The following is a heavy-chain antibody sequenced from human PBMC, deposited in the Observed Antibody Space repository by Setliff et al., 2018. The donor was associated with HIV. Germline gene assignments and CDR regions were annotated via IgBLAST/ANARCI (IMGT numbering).Heavy chain of an antibody. CDR3: TRGIGGIGYYPDY. Sequence: PSETLSLTCAVSGYSISSRYYWSWIRQPPGKGMEWIGYTYYNGGTNYNPSLKSRVTMLVDTSENHFTLKLTSVTAADTAMYYCTRGIGGIGYYPDYWGQGTLVTVSS. CDR1: GYSISSRYY. V-gene: IGHV4-61*01. D-gene: IGHD3-22*01. CDR2: TYYNGGT. J-gene: IGHJ4*02.